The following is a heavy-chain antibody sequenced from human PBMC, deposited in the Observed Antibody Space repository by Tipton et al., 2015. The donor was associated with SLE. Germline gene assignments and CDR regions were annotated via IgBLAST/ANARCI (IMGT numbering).Heavy chain of an antibody. Sequence: TLSLTCTVSGGSINTYYCAWFRQPSGKGLEWIGLIYTGGNTKSNPALESRVSLSVDTSRGQFFLEVRSVTAADTAVYYCVVCSPSSCSYFDYWGQGRLVTVSS. CDR2: IYTGGNT. V-gene: IGHV4-4*07. J-gene: IGHJ4*02. CDR1: GGSINTYY. D-gene: IGHD2-2*01. CDR3: VVCSPSSCSYFDY.